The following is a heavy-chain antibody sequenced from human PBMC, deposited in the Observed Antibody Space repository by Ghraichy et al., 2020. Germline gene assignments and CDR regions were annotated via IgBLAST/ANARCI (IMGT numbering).Heavy chain of an antibody. CDR3: ARRSVHDYGGKETPEEDDY. J-gene: IGHJ4*02. CDR2: IYYSGST. D-gene: IGHD4-23*01. CDR1: GGSISSSSYY. V-gene: IGHV4-39*01. Sequence: SETLSLTCTVSGGSISSSSYYWGWIRQPPGKGLEWIGSIYYSGSTYYNPSLKSRVTISVDTSKNQFSLKLSSVTAADTAVYYCARRSVHDYGGKETPEEDDYWGQGTLVTVSS.